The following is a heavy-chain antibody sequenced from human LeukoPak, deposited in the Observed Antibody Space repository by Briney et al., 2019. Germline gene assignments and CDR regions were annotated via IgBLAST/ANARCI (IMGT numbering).Heavy chain of an antibody. V-gene: IGHV3-15*01. CDR3: TTVDYGDLNPAAPSDY. Sequence: GGSLRLSCAASGFTLSKVWMSWVRQAPGKGLQWVGRIKTKTDGGTTEYTAPVKGRLTISRDDSKDTLYLQMNSLKTEDTAVYYCTTVDYGDLNPAAPSDYWGQGTLVTVSS. CDR2: IKTKTDGGTT. D-gene: IGHD4-17*01. CDR1: GFTLSKVW. J-gene: IGHJ4*02.